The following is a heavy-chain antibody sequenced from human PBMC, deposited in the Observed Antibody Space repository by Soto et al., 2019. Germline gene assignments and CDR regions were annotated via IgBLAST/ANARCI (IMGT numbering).Heavy chain of an antibody. Sequence: PGGSLRLSCAASGFTCSSYAMHWVRQAPGKGLEWVAVISYDGSNKYYADSVKGRFTISRDNSKNTLYLQMNSLRAEDTAVYYCARAKAAAAVSTWVDYWGQGTLVTVSS. CDR1: GFTCSSYA. D-gene: IGHD6-13*01. V-gene: IGHV3-30-3*01. CDR3: ARAKAAAAVSTWVDY. J-gene: IGHJ4*02. CDR2: ISYDGSNK.